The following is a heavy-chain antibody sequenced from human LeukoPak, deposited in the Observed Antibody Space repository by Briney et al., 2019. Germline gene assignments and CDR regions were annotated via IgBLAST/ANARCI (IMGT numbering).Heavy chain of an antibody. V-gene: IGHV3-9*03. CDR2: ISWNSGTI. J-gene: IGHJ5*02. CDR1: GFTFSSYW. CDR3: AKGNSGSYSQDWFDP. Sequence: GGSLRLSCAASGFTFSSYWMHWVRQAPGKGLEWVSGISWNSGTIGYADSVKGRFTISRDSAKNSLYLQMNSLRADDMALYYCAKGNSGSYSQDWFDPWGQGTLVTVSA. D-gene: IGHD1-26*01.